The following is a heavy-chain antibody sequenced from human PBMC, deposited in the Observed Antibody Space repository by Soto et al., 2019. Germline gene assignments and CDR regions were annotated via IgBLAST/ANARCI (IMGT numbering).Heavy chain of an antibody. D-gene: IGHD3-10*01. Sequence: PSETLSLTCAVYGGSFSGYYWSWIRQPPGKGLEWIGEINHSGSTNYNPSLKSRVTISVDTSKNQFSLKLSSVTAADTAVYYCARGGSSRITMVRGAPYNWFDPWGKGTLVTVSS. CDR3: ARGGSSRITMVRGAPYNWFDP. CDR1: GGSFSGYY. J-gene: IGHJ5*02. V-gene: IGHV4-34*01. CDR2: INHSGST.